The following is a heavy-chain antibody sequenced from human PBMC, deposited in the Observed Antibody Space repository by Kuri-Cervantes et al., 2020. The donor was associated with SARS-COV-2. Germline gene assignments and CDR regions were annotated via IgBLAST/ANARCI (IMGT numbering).Heavy chain of an antibody. D-gene: IGHD1-14*01. CDR1: GFTFSSYE. J-gene: IGHJ4*02. CDR2: ISSSGSTI. V-gene: IGHV3-48*03. CDR3: ARTDPQLPHLIY. Sequence: GGSLRLSCAASGFTFSSYEMNWVRQAPGKGLEWVSYISSSGSTIYYADSVKGRFTISRDNAKNSLYLQMNSLRAEDTAVYYCARTDPQLPHLIYWGQGTLVTVSS.